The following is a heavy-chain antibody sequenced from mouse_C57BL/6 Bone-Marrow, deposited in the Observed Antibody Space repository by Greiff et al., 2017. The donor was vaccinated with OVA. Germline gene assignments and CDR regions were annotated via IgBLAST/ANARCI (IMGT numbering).Heavy chain of an antibody. J-gene: IGHJ1*03. Sequence: EVQRVESGGDLVKPGGSLKLSCAASGFTFSSYGMSWVRQTPDKRLEWVATISSGGSYTYYPDSVKGRFTISRDNAKNTLYLQMSSLKSEDTAMYYCARHAHYGKSYWYFDVWGTGTTVTVSS. V-gene: IGHV5-6*01. CDR3: ARHAHYGKSYWYFDV. CDR1: GFTFSSYG. CDR2: ISSGGSYT. D-gene: IGHD2-1*01.